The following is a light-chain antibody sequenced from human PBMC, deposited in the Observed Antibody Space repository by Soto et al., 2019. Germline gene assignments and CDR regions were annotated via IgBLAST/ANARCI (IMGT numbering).Light chain of an antibody. CDR3: QQYDNWPRT. J-gene: IGKJ1*01. CDR1: QSVSNNY. CDR2: GAS. Sequence: EVVLSQSPGSLSLSPGDRAPLSCRVRQSVSNNYLAWYQQKPGQAPRLLIYGASSRATGIPDRFSGSGSGTEFTLTISSLKSEDFAVYYCQQYDNWPRTFGQGTKVDI. V-gene: IGKV3-20*01.